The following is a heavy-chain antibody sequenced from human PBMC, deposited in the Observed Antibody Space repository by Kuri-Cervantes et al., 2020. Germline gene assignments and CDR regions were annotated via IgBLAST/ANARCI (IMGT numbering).Heavy chain of an antibody. D-gene: IGHD1-26*01. J-gene: IGHJ6*02. CDR2: ISYDGSNK. Sequence: GESLKISCAASGFTFSSYAMHWVRQAPGKGLEWVAVISYDGSNKYYADPVKGRFTISRDNSKNTLYLQMNSLRAEDTAVYYCARDGPGSGYGMDVWGQGTTVTVSS. CDR1: GFTFSSYA. CDR3: ARDGPGSGYGMDV. V-gene: IGHV3-30-3*01.